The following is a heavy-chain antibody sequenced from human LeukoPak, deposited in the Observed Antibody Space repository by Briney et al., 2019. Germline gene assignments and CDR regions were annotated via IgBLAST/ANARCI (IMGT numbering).Heavy chain of an antibody. CDR1: GYSISSGYY. J-gene: IGHJ4*02. V-gene: IGHV4-38-2*02. D-gene: IGHD1-26*01. Sequence: SETLSLTCTVSGYSISSGYYWGWIRQPPGKGLEWIGSIYHSGSAYYNPSLKSRVTISVDTSKNQFSLKLSSATAADTAVYYCARVLTSEWVGVHFDSWGQGTRVTVSS. CDR2: IYHSGSA. CDR3: ARVLTSEWVGVHFDS.